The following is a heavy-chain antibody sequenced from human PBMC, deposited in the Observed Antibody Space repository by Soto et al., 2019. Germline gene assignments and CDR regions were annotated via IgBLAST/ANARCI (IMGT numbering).Heavy chain of an antibody. CDR1: GGSISSYY. Sequence: SETLSLTCTVSGGSISSYYWSWIRQPPGKGLEWIGYIHYSGSTNYNPSLKSRVTISVDTSKNQFSLKLSSVTAADTAVYYCARVGDYGDYYYYYYYMDVWGKGTTVTVSS. D-gene: IGHD4-17*01. V-gene: IGHV4-59*01. J-gene: IGHJ6*03. CDR2: IHYSGST. CDR3: ARVGDYGDYYYYYYYMDV.